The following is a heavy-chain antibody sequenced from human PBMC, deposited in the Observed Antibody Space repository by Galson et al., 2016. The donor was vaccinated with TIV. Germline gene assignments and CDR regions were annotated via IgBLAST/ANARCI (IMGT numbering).Heavy chain of an antibody. CDR1: GSIFSSYT. CDR2: IIPIIGIT. Sequence: SCKASGSIFSSYTIFWVRQAPGQGLEWMGRIIPIIGITNYAQKFQGRVTITADTSTNTAYMELGSLRSEDTAIYYCARAGVGAARDGGDYWGQGTLVTVSS. J-gene: IGHJ4*02. V-gene: IGHV1-69*02. CDR3: ARAGVGAARDGGDY. D-gene: IGHD6-6*01.